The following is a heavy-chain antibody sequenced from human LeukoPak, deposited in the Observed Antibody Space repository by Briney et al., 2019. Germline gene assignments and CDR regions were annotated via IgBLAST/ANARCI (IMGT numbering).Heavy chain of an antibody. J-gene: IGHJ6*03. V-gene: IGHV3-74*01. CDR1: GFTFSSYW. Sequence: GGSLRLSCAASGFTFSSYWMHWVRQAPGKGLVWVSRINSDGSSTSYADSVKGRFTISRDNAKNTLYLQMSSLRAEDTAVYYCARDHRGSGSRYYYYYMDVWGKGTTVTISS. CDR2: INSDGSST. D-gene: IGHD3-10*01. CDR3: ARDHRGSGSRYYYYYMDV.